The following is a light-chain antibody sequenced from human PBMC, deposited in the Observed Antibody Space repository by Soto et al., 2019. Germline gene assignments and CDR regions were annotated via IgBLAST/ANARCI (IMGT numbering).Light chain of an antibody. CDR3: HQYATAPLT. V-gene: IGKV3-20*01. J-gene: IGKJ4*01. Sequence: EIVLTQSPGTLSLSPGEGATLSCRASQSVPKNYLGWSKQKTGQAPRLLIYVVSNSSTDVPEGFSGSGSEPYFTLTIRGMEPEDSAVYYCHQYATAPLTFGGGNKLEIK. CDR1: QSVPKNY. CDR2: VVS.